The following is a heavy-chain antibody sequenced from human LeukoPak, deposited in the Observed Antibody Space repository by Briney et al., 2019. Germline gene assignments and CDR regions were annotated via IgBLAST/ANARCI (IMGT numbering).Heavy chain of an antibody. CDR1: TSTFSDYS. CDR2: ISSSSTNI. V-gene: IGHV3-21*01. CDR3: ATSYGSGSYYDHYYYGMDV. J-gene: IGHJ6*02. Sequence: GGSLRLSCAASTSTFSDYSMNWVRQAPGKGLEWVSSISSSSTNIYYADSVRGRFTISRDNAKKSLYLQMNSLRAEDTAVYYCATSYGSGSYYDHYYYGMDVWGQGTTVTVSS. D-gene: IGHD3-10*01.